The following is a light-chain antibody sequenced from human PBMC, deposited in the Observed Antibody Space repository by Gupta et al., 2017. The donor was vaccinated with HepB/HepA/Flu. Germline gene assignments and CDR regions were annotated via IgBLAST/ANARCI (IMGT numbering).Light chain of an antibody. CDR1: SSNIGAGYD. J-gene: IGLJ2*01. Sequence: QSVLTQPPSVSGAPGPRVTISCTGSSSNIGAGYDVHWYQQLPGTAPKLLIYGNSNRPSGVPDRFSGSKSGTSASLAITGLQEEDEADYYCQSYDSSNNVVFGGGTKLTVL. CDR3: QSYDSSNNVV. V-gene: IGLV1-40*01. CDR2: GNS.